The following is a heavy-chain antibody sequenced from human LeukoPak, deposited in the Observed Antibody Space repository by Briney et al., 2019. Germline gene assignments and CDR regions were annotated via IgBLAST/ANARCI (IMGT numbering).Heavy chain of an antibody. CDR1: GFTFSSYA. D-gene: IGHD3-22*01. CDR2: ISSSSSYI. V-gene: IGHV3-21*01. CDR3: ARFLGDSSGYSDYFDY. Sequence: GGSLRLSCAASGFTFSSYAMSWVRQAPGKGLEWVSAISSSSSYIYYADSVKGRFTISRDNAKNSLYLQMNSLRAEDTAVYYCARFLGDSSGYSDYFDYWGQGTLVTVSS. J-gene: IGHJ4*02.